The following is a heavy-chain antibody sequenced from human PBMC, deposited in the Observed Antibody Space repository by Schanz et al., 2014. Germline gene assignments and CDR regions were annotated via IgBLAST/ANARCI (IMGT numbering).Heavy chain of an antibody. CDR2: ISGSGGST. D-gene: IGHD3-10*01. CDR1: GFTFSSHW. V-gene: IGHV3-23*04. CDR3: AKYRGYYRVSGSYRELEY. J-gene: IGHJ4*02. Sequence: EVQLVESGGGLVKPGGSLRLSCAASGFTFSSHWMHWVRQAPGKGLVWVSAISGSGGSTYYADSVKGRFTISRDNSKNTLYLQMNSLRAEDTAVYYCAKYRGYYRVSGSYRELEYWGQGTLVTVAS.